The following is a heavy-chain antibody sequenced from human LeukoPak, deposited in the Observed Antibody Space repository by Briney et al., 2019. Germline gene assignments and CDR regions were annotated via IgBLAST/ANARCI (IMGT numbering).Heavy chain of an antibody. CDR2: IYPGDSDT. V-gene: IGHV5-51*01. CDR1: GYSFTSYW. Sequence: GESLKISCKGSGYSFTSYWIGWVRQMPGKGLEWMGIIYPGDSDTRYSPSFQGQVTISADKSISTAYLQWSSLKASDTAMYYCARFVSLTSGSYNSGDAFDIWGRGTMVTVSS. D-gene: IGHD3-10*01. CDR3: ARFVSLTSGSYNSGDAFDI. J-gene: IGHJ3*02.